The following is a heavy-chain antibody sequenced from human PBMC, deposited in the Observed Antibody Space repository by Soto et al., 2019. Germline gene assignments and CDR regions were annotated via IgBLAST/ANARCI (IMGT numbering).Heavy chain of an antibody. CDR3: ARALMVRGVINYYFDN. J-gene: IGHJ4*02. Sequence: GASVKVSCKASGYTFTTYGISWVRQAPGQGLEWMGWISTYNANTNYAQKFQGRVTMTTDTSTSTAYMELRSLRSDDTAVYYCARALMVRGVINYYFDNWGQGTPVTVSS. V-gene: IGHV1-18*04. D-gene: IGHD3-10*01. CDR2: ISTYNANT. CDR1: GYTFTTYG.